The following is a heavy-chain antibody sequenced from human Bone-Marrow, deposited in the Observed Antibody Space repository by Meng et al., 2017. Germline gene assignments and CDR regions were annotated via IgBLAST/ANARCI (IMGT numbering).Heavy chain of an antibody. CDR3: ARILYPAASNWFDP. D-gene: IGHD2-2*01. CDR1: GFSLSTSGMC. V-gene: IGHV2-70*01. CDR2: IDWDDDK. Sequence: SGPTLVKPTQTFTLTCTFSGFSLSTSGMCVSWIRQPPGKALEWLALIDWDDDKYYSTSLKTRLTISKDTSKNQVVLTMTNMDPVDTATYYCARILYPAASNWFDPWGQGTLVTVSS. J-gene: IGHJ5*02.